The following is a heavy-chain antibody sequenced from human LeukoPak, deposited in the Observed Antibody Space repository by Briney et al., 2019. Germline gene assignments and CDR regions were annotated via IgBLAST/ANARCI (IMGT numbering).Heavy chain of an antibody. D-gene: IGHD2-15*01. CDR3: ARLRYCSGGSCPDPYYFDY. J-gene: IGHJ4*02. V-gene: IGHV5-51*01. Sequence: GESLKISCKGSGYSFTSYWIGWVRQMPGKGLEWMGIIYPGDSATRYSPSFQGQVTISADKSISTAYLQWSSLKASDTAMYYCARLRYCSGGSCPDPYYFDYWGQGTLVTVSS. CDR2: IYPGDSAT. CDR1: GYSFTSYW.